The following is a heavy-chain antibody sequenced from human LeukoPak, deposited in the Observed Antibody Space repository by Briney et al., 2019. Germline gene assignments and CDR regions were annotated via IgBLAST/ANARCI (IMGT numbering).Heavy chain of an antibody. J-gene: IGHJ5*02. CDR1: GGSISRSDHY. D-gene: IGHD6-13*01. CDR2: IYYSGIT. Sequence: PSQTLSLTCSVSGGSISRSDHYWSWIRQPPGKGLEWIGYIYYSGITYYNPSLKSRVTISVDTSQNQFSLKLSSVTAADTAVYYCAREHSSSSWFDPWGQGILVTVSS. CDR3: AREHSSSSWFDP. V-gene: IGHV4-30-4*01.